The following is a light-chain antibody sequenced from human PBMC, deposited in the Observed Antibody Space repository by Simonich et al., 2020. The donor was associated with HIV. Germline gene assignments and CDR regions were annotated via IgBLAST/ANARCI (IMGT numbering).Light chain of an antibody. V-gene: IGKV3-11*01. J-gene: IGKJ4*01. Sequence: EIVMTQSPATLSVSPGERATLSCRASQSVNSNLAWYQQKPGQAPRLLIYDASNRATGIPARFSGSGSGTDFTLTISSLEPEDFAVYYCQQRYSWPPLTFGGGTNVEI. CDR2: DAS. CDR3: QQRYSWPPLT. CDR1: QSVNSN.